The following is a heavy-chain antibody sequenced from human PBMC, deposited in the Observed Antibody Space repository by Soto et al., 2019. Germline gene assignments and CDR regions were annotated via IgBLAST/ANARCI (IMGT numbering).Heavy chain of an antibody. D-gene: IGHD4-17*01. J-gene: IGHJ4*02. Sequence: GGSLRLSCAASGFTFSSYAMSWVRQAPGKGLEWVSAISGSGGSTYYADSVKGRFTISRDNSKNTLYLQMNSLRAEVTAVYYCARVPDYGEPPYWSQGTLVTVSS. CDR1: GFTFSSYA. CDR3: ARVPDYGEPPY. CDR2: ISGSGGST. V-gene: IGHV3-23*01.